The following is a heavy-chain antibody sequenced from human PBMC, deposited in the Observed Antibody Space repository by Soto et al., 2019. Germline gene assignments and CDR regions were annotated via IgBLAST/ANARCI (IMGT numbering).Heavy chain of an antibody. CDR2: IYYSGST. V-gene: IGHV4-31*03. CDR3: ARGEDIVVVVAATRLTGFDP. Sequence: PSETLSLTCTVSGGSISSGGYYWSWIRQHPGKGLEWIGCIYYSGSTYYNPSLKSRVTISVDTSKNQFSLKLSSVTAADTAVYYCARGEDIVVVVAATRLTGFDPWGQGTLVTGS. CDR1: GGSISSGGYY. D-gene: IGHD2-15*01. J-gene: IGHJ5*02.